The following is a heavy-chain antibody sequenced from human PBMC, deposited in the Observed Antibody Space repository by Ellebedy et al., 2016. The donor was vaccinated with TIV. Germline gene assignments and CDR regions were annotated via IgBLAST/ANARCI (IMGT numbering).Heavy chain of an antibody. CDR1: GFTFSSYA. J-gene: IGHJ4*02. D-gene: IGHD1-26*01. CDR2: ISGSGGST. CDR3: AKDHGGATTFDY. Sequence: GGSLRLXCAASGFTFSSYAMSWVRQAPGKGLEWVSAISGSGGSTYYADSVKGRFTISRDNSKNTLYLQMNSLRAEDTAVYYCAKDHGGATTFDYWGQGTLVTVSS. V-gene: IGHV3-23*01.